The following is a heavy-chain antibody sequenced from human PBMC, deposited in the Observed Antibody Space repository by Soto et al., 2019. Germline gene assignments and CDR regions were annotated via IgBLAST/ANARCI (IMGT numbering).Heavy chain of an antibody. CDR2: IYHSGST. Sequence: PSETLSLTYAVSCCYIIRSNWWSWVRQPPGKGLEWIGEIYHSGSTNYNPSLKSRVTISVDKSKNQFSLKLSSVTAADTAVYYCARSYSRGLNWFDPWGQGTLVTVSS. D-gene: IGHD6-19*01. CDR1: CCYIIRSNW. CDR3: ARSYSRGLNWFDP. J-gene: IGHJ5*02. V-gene: IGHV4-4*02.